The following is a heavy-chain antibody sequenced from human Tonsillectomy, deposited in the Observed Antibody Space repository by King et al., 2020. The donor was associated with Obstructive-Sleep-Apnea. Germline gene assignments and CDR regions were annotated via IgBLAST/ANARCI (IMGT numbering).Heavy chain of an antibody. CDR3: AKDLGAAAESSY. D-gene: IGHD6-13*01. V-gene: IGHV3-9*01. CDR2: ISWNSGSI. Sequence: VQLVESGGGLVQPGRSLRLSCAASGFTFDDYAMHWVRQAPGKGLEWVSGISWNSGSIGYADSVKGRFTISRDNAKKSLYLQMNSLRAEDTALYYCAKDLGAAAESSYWGQGTLVTVSS. CDR1: GFTFDDYA. J-gene: IGHJ4*02.